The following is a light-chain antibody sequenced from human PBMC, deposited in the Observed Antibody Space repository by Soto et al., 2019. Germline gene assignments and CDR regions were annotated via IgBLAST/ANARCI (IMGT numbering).Light chain of an antibody. V-gene: IGKV3-11*01. Sequence: EVVLTQSPATLSVSPGERVTLYCRASQNLHSFLNWYQQRPGQAPRPLIYDGSKRAAGVPDRISGDGSGTDYTLTISSLEPEDFAVYYCQQRTRWPMTFGQGTRREIK. CDR3: QQRTRWPMT. CDR1: QNLHSF. J-gene: IGKJ5*01. CDR2: DGS.